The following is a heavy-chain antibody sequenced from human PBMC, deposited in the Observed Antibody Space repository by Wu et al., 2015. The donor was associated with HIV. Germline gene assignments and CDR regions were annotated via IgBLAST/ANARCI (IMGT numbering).Heavy chain of an antibody. Sequence: QVHLEQSGAEVKKPGSSVKVSCKASGYTFTGYYMHWVRQAPGQGLEWMGWINPNSGGTNYAQKFQGRVTMTRDTSISTAYMELSRLRSDDTAVYYCASFGPTAAHMSGYSYGYPVDYWGQGTLVTVSS. J-gene: IGHJ4*02. CDR3: ASFGPTAAHMSGYSYGYPVDY. V-gene: IGHV1-2*02. CDR1: GYTFTGYY. CDR2: INPNSGGT. D-gene: IGHD5-18*01.